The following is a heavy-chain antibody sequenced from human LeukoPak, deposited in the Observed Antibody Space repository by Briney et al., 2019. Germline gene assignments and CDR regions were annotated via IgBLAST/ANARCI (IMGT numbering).Heavy chain of an antibody. CDR2: IHTSGST. CDR3: ARVKQLWSVDY. D-gene: IGHD5-18*01. V-gene: IGHV4-4*07. Sequence: SETLSLTCTVSGGSISSYYWSWIRQPAGKGLEWIGRIHTSGSTNYSPSLKSRVTISVDTSKNQFSLKLSSVTAADTAVYYCARVKQLWSVDYWGQGTLVTVSS. CDR1: GGSISSYY. J-gene: IGHJ4*02.